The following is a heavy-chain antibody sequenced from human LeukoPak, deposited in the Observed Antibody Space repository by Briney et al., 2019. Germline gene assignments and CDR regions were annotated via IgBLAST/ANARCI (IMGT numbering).Heavy chain of an antibody. J-gene: IGHJ4*02. CDR3: ARGGQWPKKTLYYFDY. D-gene: IGHD6-19*01. V-gene: IGHV4-34*01. Sequence: SETLSLTCAVYGGSFSGYYWSWIRQPPGKGLEWIGKVNHSGSTNYNPSLKSRVTISVDTSKNQFSLKLSSVTAADTAVYYRARGGQWPKKTLYYFDYWGQGTLVTVSS. CDR2: VNHSGST. CDR1: GGSFSGYY.